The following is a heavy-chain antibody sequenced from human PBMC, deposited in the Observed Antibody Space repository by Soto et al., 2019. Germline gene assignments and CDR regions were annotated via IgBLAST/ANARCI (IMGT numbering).Heavy chain of an antibody. CDR3: ARVGNTSCRNYYYSYGMDV. CDR1: GITFSSYS. D-gene: IGHD2-2*01. V-gene: IGHV3-21*01. CDR2: ISSSSSYI. Sequence: EVQLVESGGGLVKPGGSLRLSCAASGITFSSYSMNWVRQAPGKGLEWVSSISSSSSYIYYADSVKGRFTISRDNAKNSLYLEMNSLRAEDTAVYYCARVGNTSCRNYYYSYGMDVWGQGTTVTVSS. J-gene: IGHJ6*02.